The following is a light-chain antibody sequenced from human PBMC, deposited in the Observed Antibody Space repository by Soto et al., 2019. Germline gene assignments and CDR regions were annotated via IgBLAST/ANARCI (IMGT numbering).Light chain of an antibody. Sequence: NFMLTQPHSVSESPGKTVTISCTRSSGSIASNYVQWYQQRPGSAPTTVIYEDNQRPSGVPDRFSGSIDSSSNSASLTISGLEAEDEGYYYLQFYGSRHHVVFGGGTKLTVL. CDR1: SGSIASNY. J-gene: IGLJ2*01. CDR2: EDN. CDR3: QFYGSRHHVV. V-gene: IGLV6-57*04.